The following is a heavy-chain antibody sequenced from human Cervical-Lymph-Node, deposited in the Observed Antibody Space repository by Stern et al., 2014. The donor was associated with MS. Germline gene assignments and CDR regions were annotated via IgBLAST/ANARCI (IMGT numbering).Heavy chain of an antibody. Sequence: VQLVESGAEVKKPGEPLKISCKGSGYSFTSYWIGWGRQMPGKCLERMGVVYPGGSDTRYSQAFRGEGILSAQQSISNRYPQRRSMKASDTAMYYCARNSTAGVDYWGQGTLVTVSS. J-gene: IGHJ4*02. CDR1: GYSFTSYW. V-gene: IGHV5-51*01. CDR2: VYPGGSDT. CDR3: ARNSTAGVDY. D-gene: IGHD4-17*01.